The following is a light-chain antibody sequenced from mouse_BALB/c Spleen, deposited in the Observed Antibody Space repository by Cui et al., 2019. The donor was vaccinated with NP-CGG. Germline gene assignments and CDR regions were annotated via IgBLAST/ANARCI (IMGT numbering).Light chain of an antibody. CDR3: ALWYSNHWV. Sequence: HAVVTLASALTTSPGKTVTLTCRSSTGAVTTSNYANWVQEKPDHLFTGLIGGTNNRAPGVPARFSGSLIGDKAALTITGAQTEDEAIYFCALWYSNHWVFGGGTKLTVL. CDR2: GTN. CDR1: TGAVTTSNY. V-gene: IGLV1*01. J-gene: IGLJ1*01.